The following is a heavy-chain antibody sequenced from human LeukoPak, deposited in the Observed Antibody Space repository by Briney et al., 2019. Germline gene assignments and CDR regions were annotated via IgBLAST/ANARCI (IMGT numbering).Heavy chain of an antibody. V-gene: IGHV1-46*01. Sequence: ASVKVSCKASGYTFTSYYMHCVRQAPGQGLEWMGIINPSGGSTSYAQKFQGRVTITRDTSASTAYMELSSLRSEDTAVHYCARGGGATQRVYYFDYWGQGTLVTVSS. D-gene: IGHD3-16*01. CDR2: INPSGGST. CDR3: ARGGGATQRVYYFDY. J-gene: IGHJ4*02. CDR1: GYTFTSYY.